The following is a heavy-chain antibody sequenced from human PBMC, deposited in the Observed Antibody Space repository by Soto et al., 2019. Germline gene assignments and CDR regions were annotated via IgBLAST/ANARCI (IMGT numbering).Heavy chain of an antibody. CDR3: ATPRLAAAYHFDC. Sequence: QVQLVQSGAEVKKPGSSVKVSCKASGYTFTSYDINWWRQATGQGLEWMGWMNPNSGNTGYAQKFLGRVTMTRITSLITAYMELSSLRSEDTAVYYCATPRLAAAYHFDCWGQGTLVTVSS. V-gene: IGHV1-8*01. CDR2: MNPNSGNT. J-gene: IGHJ4*02. CDR1: GYTFTSYD. D-gene: IGHD6-13*01.